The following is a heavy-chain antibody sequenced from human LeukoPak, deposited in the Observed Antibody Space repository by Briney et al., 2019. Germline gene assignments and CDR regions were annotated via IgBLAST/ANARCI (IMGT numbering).Heavy chain of an antibody. D-gene: IGHD3-22*01. V-gene: IGHV3-7*01. CDR3: ARVRPLYYYDSSGPIDY. CDR2: IKQDGSKT. CDR1: GFTFSRYW. Sequence: GGSLRLSCAASGFTFSRYWMNWVRQAPGKGLEWVANIKQDGSKTNYVDSVKGRFTISRDNAKNSLYLQMNSLRAEDTAVYYCARVRPLYYYDSSGPIDYWGQGTLVTVSS. J-gene: IGHJ4*02.